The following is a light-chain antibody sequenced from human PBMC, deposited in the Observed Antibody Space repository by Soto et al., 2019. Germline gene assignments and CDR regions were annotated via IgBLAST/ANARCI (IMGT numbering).Light chain of an antibody. V-gene: IGLV1-44*01. CDR3: AAWDDSLNGYV. Sequence: QSLLTQPPSASWTPGQGVTIACSGSSSNIGSNTVNWYQQLPGTAPKLLIYSNNQRPSGVPDRFSGSKSGTSASLAISGLQSEDDADYYCAAWDDSLNGYVFGTGTKVTVL. CDR2: SNN. CDR1: SSNIGSNT. J-gene: IGLJ1*01.